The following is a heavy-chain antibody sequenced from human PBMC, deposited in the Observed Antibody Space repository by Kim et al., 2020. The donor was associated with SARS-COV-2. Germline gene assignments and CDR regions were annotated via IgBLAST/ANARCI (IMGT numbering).Heavy chain of an antibody. CDR1: GFTFSDYY. J-gene: IGHJ4*02. D-gene: IGHD6-13*01. Sequence: GGSLRLSCAASGFTFSDYYMSWIRQAPGKGLEWVSYISSSSSDTNYADSVKGRFTISRDNAKNSLYLQMNSLRAEDTAVYYCARDQRYSSSWFFDYWGQGTLVTVSS. CDR3: ARDQRYSSSWFFDY. V-gene: IGHV3-11*05. CDR2: ISSSSSDT.